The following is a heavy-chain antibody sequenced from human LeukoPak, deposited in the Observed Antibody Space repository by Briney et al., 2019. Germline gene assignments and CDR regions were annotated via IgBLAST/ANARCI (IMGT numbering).Heavy chain of an antibody. CDR2: ITTSDGNT. V-gene: IGHV3-23*01. D-gene: IGHD7-27*01. CDR3: AKDGGLWVSAHWGDS. CDR1: GFTFSSYT. Sequence: GGSLRLPCAASGFTFSSYTMSWVRQAPGKGLEWVSTITTSDGNTYYADSVKGRSTVSRDNSKNTLFLQMNSLRAEDTAVYYCAKDGGLWVSAHWGDSWGRGTLVTVSS. J-gene: IGHJ4*02.